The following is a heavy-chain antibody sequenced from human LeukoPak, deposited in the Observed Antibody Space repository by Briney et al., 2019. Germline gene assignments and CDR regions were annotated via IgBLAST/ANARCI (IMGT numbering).Heavy chain of an antibody. D-gene: IGHD4-4*01. Sequence: GGSLRLSCAASGFTFSSNYMSWVRQAPGKGVEWVSVIYSGGSTYYADSVKGRFTISRDKSKNTLYLQMNSLRAEDTAVYYCASRGLQYEYYFDYWGQGTLVTVSS. V-gene: IGHV3-66*01. CDR3: ASRGLQYEYYFDY. J-gene: IGHJ4*02. CDR2: IYSGGST. CDR1: GFTFSSNY.